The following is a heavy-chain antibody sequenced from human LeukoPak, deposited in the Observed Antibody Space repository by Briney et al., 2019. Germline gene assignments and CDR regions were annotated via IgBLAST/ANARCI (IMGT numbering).Heavy chain of an antibody. Sequence: SDTLSLTCAVYGGSFSGYYWSWIRQPPGKALEWIGEINHNGSTNYNPSLKSRVTISVDTSKNQFSLKLSSVTAADTAVYYCARDGSYCSSTSCWAGGYYYYGMDVWGQGTTVSVSS. D-gene: IGHD2-2*01. CDR1: GGSFSGYY. CDR3: ARDGSYCSSTSCWAGGYYYYGMDV. V-gene: IGHV4-34*01. J-gene: IGHJ6*02. CDR2: INHNGST.